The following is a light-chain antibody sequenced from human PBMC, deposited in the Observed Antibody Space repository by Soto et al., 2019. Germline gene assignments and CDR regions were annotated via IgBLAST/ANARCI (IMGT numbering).Light chain of an antibody. CDR3: QHPET. V-gene: IGKV3-20*01. CDR2: GAS. CDR1: QSVSNNY. J-gene: IGKJ1*01. Sequence: EIVLTQSPGTLSLSPGERATLSCRASQSVSNNYLAWYQQKPGQAPRLLIYGASNRATGIPDRFSGSGSGTEFTLTISSLQPDDFATYYCQHPETFGQGTKVDIK.